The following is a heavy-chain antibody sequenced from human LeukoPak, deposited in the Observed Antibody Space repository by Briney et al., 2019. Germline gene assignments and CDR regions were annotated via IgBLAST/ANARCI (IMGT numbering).Heavy chain of an antibody. CDR3: ARGDYYYDNSASY. D-gene: IGHD3-22*01. J-gene: IGHJ4*02. CDR2: IYRSGST. V-gene: IGHV4-38-2*01. CDR1: GYSISSGYY. Sequence: SETLSLTCAVPGYSISSGYYWGWIRRPPGKGLEWIGSIYRSGSTYYNPSLKSRVTISVDTSKNQFSLNLNSVTAADTAVYYCARGDYYYDNSASYWGQGTQVTVSS.